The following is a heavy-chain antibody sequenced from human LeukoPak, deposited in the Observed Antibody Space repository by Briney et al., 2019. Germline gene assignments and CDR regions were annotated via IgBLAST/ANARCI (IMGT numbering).Heavy chain of an antibody. D-gene: IGHD2/OR15-2a*01. Sequence: SETLSLTCTVSGGSISSSSYYWSWIRQPPGKGLEWIGYIYYSGSTNYNPSLKSRVTISVDTSKNQFSLKLSSVTAADTAVYYCARGTYLFDYWGQGTLVTVSS. CDR3: ARGTYLFDY. CDR2: IYYSGST. J-gene: IGHJ4*02. CDR1: GGSISSSSYY. V-gene: IGHV4-61*01.